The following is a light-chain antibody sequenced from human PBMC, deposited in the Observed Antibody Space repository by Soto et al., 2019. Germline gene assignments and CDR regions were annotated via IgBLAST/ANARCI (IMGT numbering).Light chain of an antibody. CDR1: QSVSSK. CDR3: QQRSNWPPLT. Sequence: EIVLTQSPGTLSLSPGERASLSGRASQSVSSKLAWYQQKPGQAPRLLIYDASNRATGIPARFSGSGSGTDFTLTISSLEPEDFAVYYCQQRSNWPPLTFGGGTKV. CDR2: DAS. J-gene: IGKJ4*01. V-gene: IGKV3-11*01.